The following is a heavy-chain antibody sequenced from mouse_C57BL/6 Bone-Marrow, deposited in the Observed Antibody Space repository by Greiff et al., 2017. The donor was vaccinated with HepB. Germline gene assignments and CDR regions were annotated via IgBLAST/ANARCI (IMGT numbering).Heavy chain of an antibody. D-gene: IGHD2-3*01. CDR3: ARSRDGYYLYYAMDY. V-gene: IGHV1-64*01. CDR2: IHPKSGST. CDR1: GYTFTSYW. J-gene: IGHJ4*01. Sequence: QVQLQQPGAELVKPGASVKLSCKASGYTFTSYWMHWVKQRPGQGLEWIGMIHPKSGSTNYNEKFKSKATLTVDKSSSTAYMQLSSLTSEDSAVYYCARSRDGYYLYYAMDYWGQGTSVTVSS.